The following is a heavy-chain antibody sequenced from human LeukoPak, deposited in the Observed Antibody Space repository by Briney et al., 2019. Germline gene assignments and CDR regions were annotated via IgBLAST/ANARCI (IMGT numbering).Heavy chain of an antibody. CDR2: IYHSGST. V-gene: IGHV4-4*02. CDR3: ARGGQDSYGYSSWFDP. D-gene: IGHD5-18*01. CDR1: GGSISSTNW. J-gene: IGHJ5*02. Sequence: PSETLSLTCAVSGGSISSTNWWSWVRPPPGKGLEWIGEIYHSGSTNYNPSLKSRVTISVDKSKNQFSLKLSSVTAADTAVYYCARGGQDSYGYSSWFDPWGQGTLVTVSS.